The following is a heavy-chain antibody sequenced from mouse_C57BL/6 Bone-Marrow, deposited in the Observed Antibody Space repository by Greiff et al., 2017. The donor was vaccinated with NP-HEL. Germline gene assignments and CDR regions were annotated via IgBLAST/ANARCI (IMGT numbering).Heavy chain of an antibody. CDR3: ARPLGYDGSSGDYLDY. CDR2: IYPGDGDT. CDR1: GYAFGSSW. J-gene: IGHJ2*01. Sequence: QVQLQQSGPELVKPGASVKISCKASGYAFGSSWMNWVKQRPGQGLEWIGRIYPGDGDTNYNGKFKGKATLTADKSSSTAYMQLSSLTSEDSAVYFWARPLGYDGSSGDYLDYWGQGTTLTVSS. D-gene: IGHD1-1*01. V-gene: IGHV1-82*01.